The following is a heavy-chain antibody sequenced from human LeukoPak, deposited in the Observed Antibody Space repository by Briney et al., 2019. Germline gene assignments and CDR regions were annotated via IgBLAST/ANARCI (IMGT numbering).Heavy chain of an antibody. J-gene: IGHJ5*02. CDR2: ISSSSSTI. CDR3: AIAAAGTRSGFDP. D-gene: IGHD6-13*01. V-gene: IGHV3-48*01. Sequence: PGGSLRLSCAASGFTFSSYSMNWVRQAPGKGLEWVSYISSSSSTIYYADSVKGRFTISRDNAKNSLYLQMNSLRAEDTAVYYCAIAAAGTRSGFDPWGQGTLVTVSS. CDR1: GFTFSSYS.